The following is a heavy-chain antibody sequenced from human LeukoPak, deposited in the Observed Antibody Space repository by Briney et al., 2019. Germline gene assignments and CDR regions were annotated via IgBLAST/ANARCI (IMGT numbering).Heavy chain of an antibody. CDR3: ARDEVSGGWTY. CDR1: GFTLSRFN. J-gene: IGHJ4*02. CDR2: ISLCGSYM. Sequence: PGGTLRLSCVASGFTLSRFNMNWVRQAPGKGLEWVSFISLCGSYMDYADSVKGLFSIARDNAKTSFVLQMDSVRSEHTAVYSCARDEVSGGWTYWRQGIQVSV. V-gene: IGHV3-21*01. D-gene: IGHD6-19*01.